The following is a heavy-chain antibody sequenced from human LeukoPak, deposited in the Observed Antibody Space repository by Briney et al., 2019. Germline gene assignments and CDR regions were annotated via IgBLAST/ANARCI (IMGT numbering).Heavy chain of an antibody. Sequence: ASVKVSCKASGYTFTGYYMHWVRQAPGRGLEWMGWINPNSGGTNFAQKFQGRVTLTRDTSINTAYMELSSLRSDDTAVYYCARAKLDDCGGVCDQYFQHWGQGTLVTVSS. CDR3: ARAKLDDCGGVCDQYFQH. CDR1: GYTFTGYY. J-gene: IGHJ1*01. CDR2: INPNSGGT. D-gene: IGHD2-21*02. V-gene: IGHV1-2*02.